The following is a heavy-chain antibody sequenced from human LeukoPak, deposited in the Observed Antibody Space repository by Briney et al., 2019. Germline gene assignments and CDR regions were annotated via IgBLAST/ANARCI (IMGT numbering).Heavy chain of an antibody. D-gene: IGHD3-16*02. Sequence: ASVNVSCKASGYTFTSYAMHWVRQAPGQRLEWMGWINAGNGNTKYSQKFQGRVTITRDTSASTAYMELSSLRSEDTAVYYCARDIEGLRLGELSSNAPGDYWGQGTLVTVSS. V-gene: IGHV1-3*01. J-gene: IGHJ4*02. CDR3: ARDIEGLRLGELSSNAPGDY. CDR2: INAGNGNT. CDR1: GYTFTSYA.